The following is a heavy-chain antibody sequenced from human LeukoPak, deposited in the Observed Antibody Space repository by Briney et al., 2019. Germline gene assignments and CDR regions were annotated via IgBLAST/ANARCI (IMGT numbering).Heavy chain of an antibody. CDR1: GGSISSYF. V-gene: IGHV4-59*01. Sequence: NPSETLSLTCTVSGGSISSYFWSWIRQPPGKGLEWIGYIFYSGSTNYNPSLKSRVTISVDTSKNQFSLKLTSVTAADTAVYYCARSSSSPNFDYWGQGTLVTVSS. D-gene: IGHD6-6*01. J-gene: IGHJ4*02. CDR3: ARSSSSPNFDY. CDR2: IFYSGST.